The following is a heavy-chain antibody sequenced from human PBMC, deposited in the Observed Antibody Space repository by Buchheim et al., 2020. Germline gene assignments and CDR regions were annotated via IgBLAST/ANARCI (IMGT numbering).Heavy chain of an antibody. CDR2: INHSGST. Sequence: QVQLQQWGAGLLKPSETLSLTCAVYGGSFSGYYWSWIRQPPGKGLEWIGEINHSGSTNYNPSLKSRVTISVDTSKNQFSLKLSSVTAADTTVYYCARARRYCSGGSCYAPAPFDYWGQGTL. CDR1: GGSFSGYY. D-gene: IGHD2-15*01. V-gene: IGHV4-34*01. J-gene: IGHJ4*02. CDR3: ARARRYCSGGSCYAPAPFDY.